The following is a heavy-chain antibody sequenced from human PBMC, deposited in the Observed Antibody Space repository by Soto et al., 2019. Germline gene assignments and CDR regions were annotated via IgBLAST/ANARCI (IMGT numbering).Heavy chain of an antibody. CDR3: AKGYGFIAAGVHLDV. Sequence: PGGSLRLSCAASGFTFSNYWMRWVRQAPGKGLVWVSRISASGSSTSYAGSVKGRFTISRDNAKNTLYLQMNSLRAEDTAVYYCAKGYGFIAAGVHLDVWGKGTTVTVSS. J-gene: IGHJ6*04. D-gene: IGHD6-13*01. CDR2: ISASGSST. CDR1: GFTFSNYW. V-gene: IGHV3-74*01.